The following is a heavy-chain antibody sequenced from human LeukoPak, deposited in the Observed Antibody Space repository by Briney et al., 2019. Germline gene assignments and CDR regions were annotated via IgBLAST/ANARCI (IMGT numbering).Heavy chain of an antibody. J-gene: IGHJ4*02. Sequence: SETLSLTCTVSGGSISSYYWSWIRLPPGKGLEWIGYIYYTGATYYDPSLKSRVTISLDTSKNQFSLKLSSVTAADAAVYYCARAGYSYGTGYYFDYWGQGALVTVSS. CDR2: IYYTGAT. CDR3: ARAGYSYGTGYYFDY. V-gene: IGHV4-59*01. CDR1: GGSISSYY. D-gene: IGHD5-18*01.